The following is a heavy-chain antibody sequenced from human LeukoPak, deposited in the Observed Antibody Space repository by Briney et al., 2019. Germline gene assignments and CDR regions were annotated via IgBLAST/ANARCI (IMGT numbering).Heavy chain of an antibody. J-gene: IGHJ4*02. Sequence: SETLSLTCTVSGGSISSYYWSWIRLPPGKGLEWIGYIYYTGATYYDPSLKSRVTISLDTSKNQFSLKLSSVTAADAAVYYCARAGYSYGTGYYFDYWGQGALVTVSS. CDR2: IYYTGAT. CDR3: ARAGYSYGTGYYFDY. V-gene: IGHV4-59*01. CDR1: GGSISSYY. D-gene: IGHD5-18*01.